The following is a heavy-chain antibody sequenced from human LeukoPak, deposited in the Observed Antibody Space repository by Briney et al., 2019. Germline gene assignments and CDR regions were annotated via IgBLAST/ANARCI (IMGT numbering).Heavy chain of an antibody. CDR1: GGTFSSYT. D-gene: IGHD6-19*01. V-gene: IGHV1-69*16. CDR2: IIPILGIA. CDR3: ARGSYSSGWYVGWYFDL. J-gene: IGHJ2*01. Sequence: ASVKVSCKASGGTFSSYTISWVRQAPGQGLEWMGRIIPILGIANYAQKFQGRVTITTDESTSTAYMELSSLRSEDTAVYYCARGSYSSGWYVGWYFDLWGRGTLVTVSS.